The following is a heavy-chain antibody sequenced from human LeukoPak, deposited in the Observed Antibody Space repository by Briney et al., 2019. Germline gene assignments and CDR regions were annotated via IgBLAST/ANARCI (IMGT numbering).Heavy chain of an antibody. D-gene: IGHD6-19*01. V-gene: IGHV4-39*01. CDR2: VHNVGST. CDR3: ARHAEYNSGWHFYLDH. J-gene: IGHJ4*02. CDR1: GVSTTNGIYY. Sequence: PSETLSLTCTVSGVSTTNGIYYWAWIRQPPGKGPEWIGSVHNVGSTYYNLSLRSRVTMSIDTSKNQFSLRLNSVTAADTAVYYCARHAEYNSGWHFYLDHWGQGILVTVSS.